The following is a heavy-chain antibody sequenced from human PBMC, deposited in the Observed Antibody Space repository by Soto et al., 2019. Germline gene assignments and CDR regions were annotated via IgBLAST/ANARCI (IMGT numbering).Heavy chain of an antibody. CDR3: ARLMTTVTGYYYYGMDV. CDR2: IDPSDSYT. D-gene: IGHD4-17*01. Sequence: PGESLKISCKGSGYSFTSYWISWVRQMPGKGLEWMGRIDPSDSYTNYSPSFQGHVTISADKSISTAYLQWSSLKASDTAMYYCARLMTTVTGYYYYGMDVWGQGTTVTSP. J-gene: IGHJ6*02. CDR1: GYSFTSYW. V-gene: IGHV5-10-1*01.